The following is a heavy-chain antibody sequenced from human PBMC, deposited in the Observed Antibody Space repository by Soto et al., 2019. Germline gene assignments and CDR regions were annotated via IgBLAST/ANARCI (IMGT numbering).Heavy chain of an antibody. CDR2: ISSSDTTI. J-gene: IGHJ4*02. CDR3: AREVLLWFGESSYYFDH. V-gene: IGHV3-48*03. Sequence: PGGSLRLSCAASGFTFSSYGMNWVRQAPGKGLEWVSYISSSDTTIYYADSVKGRFTIYRDNAKNSLYLQMNSLRAEDTAVYYCAREVLLWFGESSYYFDHWGQGTLVTVSS. CDR1: GFTFSSYG. D-gene: IGHD3-10*01.